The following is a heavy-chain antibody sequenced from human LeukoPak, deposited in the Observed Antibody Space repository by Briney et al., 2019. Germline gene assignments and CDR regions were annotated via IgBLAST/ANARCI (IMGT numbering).Heavy chain of an antibody. D-gene: IGHD3-3*01. CDR1: GGSISSSSYY. CDR3: ATLDFWSGHKFDP. Sequence: SETLSLTCAVSGGSISSSSYYWGWIRQAPGKGLEWIGNIYYTGSTYYNPSLKSRVIISVDTSKNQFSLNLSSVTAADTAVYYCATLDFWSGHKFDPWGQGTLVTVSS. CDR2: IYYTGST. J-gene: IGHJ5*02. V-gene: IGHV4-39*01.